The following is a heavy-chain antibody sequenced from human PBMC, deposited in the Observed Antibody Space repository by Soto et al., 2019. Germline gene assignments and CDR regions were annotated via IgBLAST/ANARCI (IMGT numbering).Heavy chain of an antibody. J-gene: IGHJ4*02. Sequence: QVQLVQSGAEVNKPGASVKVSCKASGYSFTHYVITWVRQAPGQGLEWTGWINAYVGETKSAQKYEGRVTVTMDTSTNTAYLELRSLRSDDTAVYYCARGDGDTLDYWGQGTLVRVSA. CDR1: GYSFTHYV. CDR3: ARGDGDTLDY. CDR2: INAYVGET. V-gene: IGHV1-18*01.